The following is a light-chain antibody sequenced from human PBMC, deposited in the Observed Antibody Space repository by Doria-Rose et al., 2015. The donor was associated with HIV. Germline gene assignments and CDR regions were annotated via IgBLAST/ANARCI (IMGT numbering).Light chain of an antibody. J-gene: IGKJ3*01. CDR2: AAS. CDR3: QQSYSMFT. CDR1: QSISTY. V-gene: IGKV1-39*01. Sequence: TLSPSSLSASVGDRVTITCRTSQSISTYLNWYQQTPGKAPRLLIYAASSLQSGVPSRFSGSGSGTDFTLTISSLQPEDFATYYCQQSYSMFTFGPGTKVDIK.